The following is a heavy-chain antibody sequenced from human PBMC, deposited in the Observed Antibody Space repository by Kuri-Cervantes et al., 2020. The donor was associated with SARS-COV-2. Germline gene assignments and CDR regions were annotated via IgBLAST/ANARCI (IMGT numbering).Heavy chain of an antibody. V-gene: IGHV1-69*04. D-gene: IGHD3-22*01. CDR3: AGQDDYDRSGLTWAFDI. CDR1: GGTFSTDG. Sequence: SVKVSCKASGGTFSTDGITWVRQAPGQGLEWTGTIIPVLGTTTYSQKFQGRVTITADKSTSTAYMELSSLISEDTAMYYCAGQDDYDRSGLTWAFDIWGHGTMVTVSS. CDR2: IIPVLGTT. J-gene: IGHJ3*02.